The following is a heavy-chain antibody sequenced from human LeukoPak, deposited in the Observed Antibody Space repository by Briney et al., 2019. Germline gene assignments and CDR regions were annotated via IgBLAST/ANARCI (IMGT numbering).Heavy chain of an antibody. V-gene: IGHV4-34*01. J-gene: IGHJ4*02. Sequence: SETLSLTCAVYGGSFSGYYWSWIRQPPGKGLEWIGEINHSGSTNYNPSLKSRVTISVDTPKNQFSLKLSSVTAADTAVYYCARETPGTSDYWGQGTLVTVSS. CDR1: GGSFSGYY. CDR3: ARETPGTSDY. D-gene: IGHD1-1*01. CDR2: INHSGST.